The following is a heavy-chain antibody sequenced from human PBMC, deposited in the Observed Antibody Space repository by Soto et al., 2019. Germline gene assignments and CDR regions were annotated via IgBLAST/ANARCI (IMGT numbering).Heavy chain of an antibody. V-gene: IGHV3-23*01. CDR1: GFTFSSYA. Sequence: LRLSCAASGFTFSSYAMSWVRQAPGKGLEWVSAISGSGGSTYYADSVKGRFTISRDNSKNTLYLQMNSLRAEDTAVYYCAKDRYIAAAGPGVYYYYYGMDVWGQGTTVTVSS. D-gene: IGHD6-13*01. CDR2: ISGSGGST. CDR3: AKDRYIAAAGPGVYYYYYGMDV. J-gene: IGHJ6*02.